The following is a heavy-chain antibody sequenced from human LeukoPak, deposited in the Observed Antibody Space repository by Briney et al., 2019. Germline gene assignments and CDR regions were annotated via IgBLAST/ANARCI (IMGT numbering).Heavy chain of an antibody. CDR1: GCTFTGYY. CDR2: INPNSGGT. CDR3: ARDRYCSGGSCYPFDY. Sequence: ASVKVSCKASGCTFTGYYMHWVRQAPGQGLEWMGWINPNSGGTNYAQKFQGRVTMTRDTSISTAYMELSRLRSDDTAVYYCARDRYCSGGSCYPFDYWGQGTLVTVSS. V-gene: IGHV1-2*02. J-gene: IGHJ4*02. D-gene: IGHD2-15*01.